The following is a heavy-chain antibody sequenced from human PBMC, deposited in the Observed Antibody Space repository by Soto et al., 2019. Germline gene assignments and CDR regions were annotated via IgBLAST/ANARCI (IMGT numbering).Heavy chain of an antibody. D-gene: IGHD6-13*01. CDR1: GGTFSSYA. V-gene: IGHV1-69*13. CDR2: IIPIFGTA. CDR3: ARVGVPYSSSWYIYYYGMDV. J-gene: IGHJ6*02. Sequence: ASVKVSCKASGGTFSSYAISWVRQAPGQGLEWMGGIIPIFGTANYAQKFQGRVTITADESTSTAYMELSSLRSEDTAVYYCARVGVPYSSSWYIYYYGMDVWGQGTTVTVSS.